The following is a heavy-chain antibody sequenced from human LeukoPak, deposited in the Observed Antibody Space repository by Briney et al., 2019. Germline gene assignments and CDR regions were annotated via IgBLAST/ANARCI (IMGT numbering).Heavy chain of an antibody. J-gene: IGHJ5*02. CDR1: GDSVSSYY. Sequence: PSETLSLTCTVSGDSVSSYYWSWIRQPAGKGLEWIGRIYPSGTTTYNPSLKRRVTMSVDTSKNQFSLKLSSVTAADTALYYCARDLGTLTTYWFDRWGQGTLVTDPS. V-gene: IGHV4-4*07. CDR2: IYPSGTT. CDR3: ARDLGTLTTYWFDR. D-gene: IGHD4-11*01.